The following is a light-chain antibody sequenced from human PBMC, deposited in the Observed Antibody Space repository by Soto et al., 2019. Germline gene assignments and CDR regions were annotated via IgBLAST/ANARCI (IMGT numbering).Light chain of an antibody. V-gene: IGKV3-15*01. CDR3: QQYNNWPPIT. CDR1: QSVSID. CDR2: GAS. Sequence: EIVMTQSPATLSVSRGERATLSCRASQSVSIDLAWYQQKPGQAPRLLIYGASTRATGIPARFSGSGSGTEFTLTISSLQSEDYAVYYCQQYNNWPPITFGGGTKVEIK. J-gene: IGKJ4*01.